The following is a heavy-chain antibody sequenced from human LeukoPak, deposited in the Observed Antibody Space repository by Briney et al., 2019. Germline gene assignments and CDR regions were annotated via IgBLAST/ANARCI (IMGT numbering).Heavy chain of an antibody. D-gene: IGHD6-13*01. Sequence: GASVKVSCKASGYTFTGYYMHWVRQAPGQGLEWMGWINPNSGGTNYAQKFQGRVTMTRDTSISTAYMELSRLRSDDTAVYYCARGPYHLGSRPQQAGPLGGGEWAYFDYWGQGTLVTVSS. CDR3: ARGPYHLGSRPQQAGPLGGGEWAYFDY. V-gene: IGHV1-2*02. CDR1: GYTFTGYY. CDR2: INPNSGGT. J-gene: IGHJ4*02.